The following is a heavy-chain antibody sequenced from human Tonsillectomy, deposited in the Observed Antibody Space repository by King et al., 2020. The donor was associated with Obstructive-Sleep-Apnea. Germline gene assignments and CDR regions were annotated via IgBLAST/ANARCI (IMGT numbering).Heavy chain of an antibody. CDR1: GFIFSDYD. CDR3: TSALGSRALRDNWFDL. Sequence: QLVQSGGGLVKPGGSLRLSCAASGFIFSDYDMNWVRRAPGKGREWVSSITTISHYIYYADSVKGRFTISRDNANNFVYLQMSSLKASATAMYYCTSALGSRALRDNWFDLWGQGTLVTVSS. D-gene: IGHD3-10*01. J-gene: IGHJ5*02. V-gene: IGHV3-21*01. CDR2: ITTISHYI.